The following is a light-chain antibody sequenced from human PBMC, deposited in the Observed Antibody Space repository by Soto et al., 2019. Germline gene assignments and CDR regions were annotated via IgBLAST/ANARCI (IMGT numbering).Light chain of an antibody. CDR3: QSYDSSLSGSNVV. Sequence: QSVLTQSPSGSGAPGQRVTISCTGTSSNIGAGYDVHWYQQLPGTAPKLLIYGNSNRPSGVPDRFSGSKSGTSGSLAITGLQAEDEADYYCQSYDSSLSGSNVVFGGGTKVTVL. CDR1: SSNIGAGYD. J-gene: IGLJ2*01. CDR2: GNS. V-gene: IGLV1-40*01.